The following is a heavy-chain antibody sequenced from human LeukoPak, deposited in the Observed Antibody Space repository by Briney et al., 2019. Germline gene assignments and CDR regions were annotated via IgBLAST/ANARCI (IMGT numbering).Heavy chain of an antibody. D-gene: IGHD6-13*01. CDR3: ANPNYAIEQQPSQNGAFDI. CDR2: ISGSGGST. CDR1: GFTFSSFA. Sequence: GGSLRLSCAASGFTFSSFAMNWVRQAPGEGLEGVSGISGSGGSTHYTDSVKGRFTISRDNSKNTLYLQMNSLRAEDTAVYYCANPNYAIEQQPSQNGAFDIWGQGTMVTVSS. J-gene: IGHJ3*02. V-gene: IGHV3-23*01.